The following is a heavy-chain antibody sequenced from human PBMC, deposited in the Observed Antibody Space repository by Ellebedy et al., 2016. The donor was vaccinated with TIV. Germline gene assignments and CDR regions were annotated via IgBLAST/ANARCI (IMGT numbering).Heavy chain of an antibody. V-gene: IGHV5-10-1*01. CDR1: GYSFTNYW. CDR2: IDPSDSYT. Sequence: GESLKISCQGSGYSFTNYWISWERQMPGKGLEWMGRIDPSDSYTNYSPSFQGHVTISADKSISTAYLQWSSLKASDTAMYYCARLADYGDYDDYWGQGTLVTVS. J-gene: IGHJ4*02. D-gene: IGHD4-17*01. CDR3: ARLADYGDYDDY.